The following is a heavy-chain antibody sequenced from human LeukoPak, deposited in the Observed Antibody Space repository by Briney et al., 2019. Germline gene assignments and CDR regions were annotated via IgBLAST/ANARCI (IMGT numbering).Heavy chain of an antibody. Sequence: GGSLRLSCAASGFTFSSYGMHWVRQAPGKGLEWVAVISYDGSNKYYADSVKGRFTISRDNSKNTLHLQMNSLRAEDTAVYYCANILPFDYWGQGTLVTVSS. V-gene: IGHV3-30*18. CDR3: ANILPFDY. CDR1: GFTFSSYG. D-gene: IGHD2-15*01. J-gene: IGHJ4*02. CDR2: ISYDGSNK.